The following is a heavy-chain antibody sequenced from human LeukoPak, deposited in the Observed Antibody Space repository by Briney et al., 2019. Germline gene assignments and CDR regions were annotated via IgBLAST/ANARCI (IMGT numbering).Heavy chain of an antibody. Sequence: GGSLRLSCAASGFAFSSYGMHWVRQAPGKGLEWVAFIRYDGINKYYADSVKGRFTISRDNSKNTLYLQMNSLRAEDTAVYYCARDRYYYDSSGYSSPYYYYYYYMDVWGKGTTVTVSS. J-gene: IGHJ6*03. D-gene: IGHD3-22*01. CDR1: GFAFSSYG. V-gene: IGHV3-30*02. CDR3: ARDRYYYDSSGYSSPYYYYYYYMDV. CDR2: IRYDGINK.